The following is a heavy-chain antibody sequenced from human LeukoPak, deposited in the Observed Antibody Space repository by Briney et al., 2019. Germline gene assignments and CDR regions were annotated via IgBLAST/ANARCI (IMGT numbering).Heavy chain of an antibody. J-gene: IGHJ6*02. CDR1: GGTFSTSA. CDR2: IIPVLNTT. Sequence: GSSVQVSCKTSGGTFSTSAITWVRQAPGQGLEWMGRIIPVLNTTTYAQGFQGRVTITADTSTSTVYMELSSLRSEETAVYYCARDQGLTAPPPYGLDVWGQGTTVIVSS. CDR3: ARDQGLTAPPPYGLDV. D-gene: IGHD5-18*01. V-gene: IGHV1-69*04.